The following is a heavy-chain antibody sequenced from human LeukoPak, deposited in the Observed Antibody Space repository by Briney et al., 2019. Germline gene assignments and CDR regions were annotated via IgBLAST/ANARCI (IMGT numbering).Heavy chain of an antibody. D-gene: IGHD3-22*01. CDR1: GGSISSKSYY. Sequence: SETLSLTCTVSGGSISSKSYYWAWIRQPPGKGLEWIGSIYYSGSTYYNPSLKSRLTISVDTSKNQFSLKLSSVTAADTAVYYCARSQNYYDSSGYYYRYYYYYYMDVWGKGTTVTVSS. CDR2: IYYSGST. J-gene: IGHJ6*03. V-gene: IGHV4-39*07. CDR3: ARSQNYYDSSGYYYRYYYYYYMDV.